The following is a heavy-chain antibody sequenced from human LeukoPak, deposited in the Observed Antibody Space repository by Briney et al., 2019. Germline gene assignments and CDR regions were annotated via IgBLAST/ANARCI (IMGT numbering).Heavy chain of an antibody. V-gene: IGHV3-21*01. CDR2: ISSSSSYI. D-gene: IGHD4-17*01. CDR3: ALGDYGAPFDY. CDR1: GFTFSSYS. Sequence: GGSLRLSCAASGFTFSSYSMNWVRQAPGKGLESVSSISSSSSYIYYADSVKGRFTISRDNAKNSLYLQMNSLRAEDTAVYYCALGDYGAPFDYWGQGTLVTVSS. J-gene: IGHJ4*02.